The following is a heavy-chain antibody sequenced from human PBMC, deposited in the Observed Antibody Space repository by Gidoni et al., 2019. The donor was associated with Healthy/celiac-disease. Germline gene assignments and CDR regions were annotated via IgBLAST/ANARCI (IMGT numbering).Heavy chain of an antibody. CDR2: SSSSSSYI. Sequence: EVQLVESGGGLVKPGGSLRLSCDASGFTFSSYSMNWVRQAPGKGLEWVSSSSSSSSYIYYADSVKGRFTISRDNAKNSLYLQMNSLRAEDTAVYYCARGYPTRRAHYGMDVWGQGTTVTVSS. CDR3: ARGYPTRRAHYGMDV. D-gene: IGHD4-17*01. V-gene: IGHV3-21*01. CDR1: GFTFSSYS. J-gene: IGHJ6*02.